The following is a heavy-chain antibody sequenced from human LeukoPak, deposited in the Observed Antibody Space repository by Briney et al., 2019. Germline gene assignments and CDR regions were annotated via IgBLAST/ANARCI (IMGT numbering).Heavy chain of an antibody. CDR2: INHSGST. J-gene: IGHJ4*02. CDR1: GGSFSGYY. CDR3: ASYFVGNGGRGY. Sequence: PSETLSLTCAVYGGSFSGYYWSWIRQPPGKGLEWIGEINHSGSTNYNPSLKSRVTISVDTSKNQYSLELSSVIAADTAVYYCASYFVGNGGRGYWGQGALVTVSS. D-gene: IGHD3-10*02. V-gene: IGHV4-34*01.